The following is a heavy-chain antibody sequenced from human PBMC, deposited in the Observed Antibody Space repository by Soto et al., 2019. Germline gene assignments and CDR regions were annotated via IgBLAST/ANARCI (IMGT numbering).Heavy chain of an antibody. Sequence: PSETLSLTCGVSGYSISSGYYWGLIRQPPGKGLEWIGSIYHSGSTYYNPSLKSRVTISVDTSKNQFSLKLSSVTAADTAVYYCARDRALMTTWDYYYYGMDVWGQGTTVTVSS. D-gene: IGHD4-17*01. CDR3: ARDRALMTTWDYYYYGMDV. CDR1: GYSISSGYY. J-gene: IGHJ6*02. CDR2: IYHSGST. V-gene: IGHV4-38-2*02.